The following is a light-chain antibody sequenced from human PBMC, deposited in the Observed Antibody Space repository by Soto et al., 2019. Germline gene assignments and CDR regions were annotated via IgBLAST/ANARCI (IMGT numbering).Light chain of an antibody. J-gene: IGLJ1*01. Sequence: QSVLTQPPSASGTPGQRVTISCSGSSSNIGSNYVYWYQQLPGTAPKLLIYRNNQRPSGVPDRFSGSTSGTSASLAISGRRSEDEADYYCAAWDDSLSGYVFGTGTKLTVL. V-gene: IGLV1-47*01. CDR1: SSNIGSNY. CDR2: RNN. CDR3: AAWDDSLSGYV.